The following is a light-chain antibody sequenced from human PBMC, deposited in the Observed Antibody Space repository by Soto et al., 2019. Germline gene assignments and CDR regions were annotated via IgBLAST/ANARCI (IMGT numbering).Light chain of an antibody. CDR2: EVS. Sequence: QYALTQPPSASGSPGQSVTISCTGTSSDVGGYNYVSCYQQHPGKAPKLMIYEVSKRPSGVPDRFSGSKSGNTASLTVSGLQAEDEADYYCSSYAGSNNLVFGGGTKLTVL. J-gene: IGLJ2*01. CDR1: SSDVGGYNY. V-gene: IGLV2-8*01. CDR3: SSYAGSNNLV.